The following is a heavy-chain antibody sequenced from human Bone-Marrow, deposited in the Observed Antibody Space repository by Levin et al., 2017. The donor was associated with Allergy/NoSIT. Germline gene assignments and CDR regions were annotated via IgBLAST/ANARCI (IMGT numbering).Heavy chain of an antibody. CDR2: IIPIFNIA. CDR3: AREMEGGNYRAGFDP. CDR1: GGTFSSFP. J-gene: IGHJ5*02. Sequence: SVKVSCKTSGGTFSSFPISWVRQAPGQGLEWVGGIIPIFNIANYAQKLQGRVTITADESTSAVYMELSSLRSDETAVYCCAREMEGGNYRAGFDPWGQGTLVTVSS. D-gene: IGHD1-26*01. V-gene: IGHV1-69*13.